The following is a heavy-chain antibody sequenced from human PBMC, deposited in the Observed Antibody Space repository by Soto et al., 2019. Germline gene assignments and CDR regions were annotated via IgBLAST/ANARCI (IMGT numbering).Heavy chain of an antibody. CDR3: ARDQYSSSSWFDP. CDR2: IYYSGST. CDR1: GGSISSYY. V-gene: IGHV4-59*01. D-gene: IGHD6-6*01. Sequence: NPSETLSLTCTVSGGSISSYYWSWIRQPPGKGLEWIGYIYYSGSTNYNPSLKSRVTISVDTSKNQFSLKLSSVTAADTAVYYCARDQYSSSSWFDPWGQGTLVTVSS. J-gene: IGHJ5*02.